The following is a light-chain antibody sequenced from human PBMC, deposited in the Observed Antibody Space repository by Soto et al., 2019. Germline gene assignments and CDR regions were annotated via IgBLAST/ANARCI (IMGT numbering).Light chain of an antibody. CDR3: QQRSDSIP. CDR2: DAS. J-gene: IGKJ5*01. CDR1: HSVTTH. Sequence: IVLTQSQHTLSLSTGERATLSCWASHSVTTHLAWFQQRPGQTPRLLIYDASTRAPGIPARFSGRVSGADFTPTISSIEPEEFAVYDCQQRSDSIPVGQGTRLEIK. V-gene: IGKV3-11*01.